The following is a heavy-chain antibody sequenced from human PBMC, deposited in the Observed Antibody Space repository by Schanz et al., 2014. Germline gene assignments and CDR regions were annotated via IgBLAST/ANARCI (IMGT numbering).Heavy chain of an antibody. Sequence: EVQLVESGGGLVQPGGSLRLSCAASGFTFSTYWMSWVRQAPGKVLEWVANIKQDESERSYVDSVKGRFTISRDNAKNSLYLQMNSLRAEYTAVYYCARDKGGYYPFDYWGQGTLVTVSS. J-gene: IGHJ4*02. D-gene: IGHD3-3*01. CDR2: IKQDESER. CDR3: ARDKGGYYPFDY. CDR1: GFTFSTYW. V-gene: IGHV3-7*01.